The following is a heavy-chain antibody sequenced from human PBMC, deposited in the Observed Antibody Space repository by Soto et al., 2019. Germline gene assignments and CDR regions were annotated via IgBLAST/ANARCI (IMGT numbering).Heavy chain of an antibody. CDR2: IYYSGST. CDR1: GGSFSGYY. J-gene: IGHJ4*02. CDR3: ASLVVPAAMVDY. Sequence: PSETRSLTCAVYGGSFSGYYWSWIRQHPGKGLEWIGYIYYSGSTYYNPSLKSRVTISVDTSKNQFSLKLSSVTAADTAVYYCASLVVPAAMVDYWGQGTLVTVSS. V-gene: IGHV4-31*11. D-gene: IGHD2-2*01.